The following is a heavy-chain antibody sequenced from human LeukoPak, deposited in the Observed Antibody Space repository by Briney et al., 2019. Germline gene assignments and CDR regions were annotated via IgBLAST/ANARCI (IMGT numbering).Heavy chain of an antibody. D-gene: IGHD1-14*01. Sequence: KESGPTLVKPTQTLTLTCSFSGFSLSSYGVGVGWIRQPPGKALEWLAVISWRDEKRYSPSLKNRLTITKDTSKNQVVLTMTNMDPVDTAIYYCAHEEPLHWYFDVWGRGTLVAVSS. CDR2: ISWRDEK. V-gene: IGHV2-5*01. J-gene: IGHJ2*01. CDR1: GFSLSSYGVG. CDR3: AHEEPLHWYFDV.